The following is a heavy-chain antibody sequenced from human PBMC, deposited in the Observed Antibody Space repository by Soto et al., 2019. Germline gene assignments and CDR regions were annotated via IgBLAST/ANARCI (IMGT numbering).Heavy chain of an antibody. V-gene: IGHV4-39*01. CDR1: GGSISSSSYY. D-gene: IGHD6-13*01. CDR2: IYYSGST. Sequence: LSLTCTVSGGSISSSSYYWGWIRQPPGKGLEWIGSIYYSGSTYYNPSLKSRVTISVDTSKNQFSLKLSSVTAADTAVYYCARRGSSSWYGDWGQGTLVTVSS. CDR3: ARRGSSSWYGD. J-gene: IGHJ4*02.